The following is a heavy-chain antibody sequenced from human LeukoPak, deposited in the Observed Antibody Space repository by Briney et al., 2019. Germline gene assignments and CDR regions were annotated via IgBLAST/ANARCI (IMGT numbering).Heavy chain of an antibody. D-gene: IGHD5-24*01. CDR3: ARAKSLRDMATSQGS. V-gene: IGHV1-69*13. CDR1: GGTFSSYA. J-gene: IGHJ5*02. CDR2: IIPIFGTA. Sequence: SVKVSCKASGGTFSSYAISWVRQAPGQGLEWMGGIIPIFGTAKYAQRFQGRVTITADESTSTAYMELSSLRAEDTAVYYCARAKSLRDMATSQGSWGQGTLVTVSS.